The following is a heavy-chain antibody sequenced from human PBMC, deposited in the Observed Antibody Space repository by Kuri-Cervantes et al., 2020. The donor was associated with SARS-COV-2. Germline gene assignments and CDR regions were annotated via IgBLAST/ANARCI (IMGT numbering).Heavy chain of an antibody. J-gene: IGHJ4*02. CDR1: GGSISSGSYY. V-gene: IGHV4-61*02. Sequence: SETLSLTCTVSGGSISSGSYYWSWIRQPAGKGLEWIGRIYISGSTNYNPSLKSRVTISVDTSKNQFSLKLSSVTAADTAVYYCARDLAYDSSGYAFDYWGQGTLVTVSS. CDR2: IYISGST. D-gene: IGHD3-22*01. CDR3: ARDLAYDSSGYAFDY.